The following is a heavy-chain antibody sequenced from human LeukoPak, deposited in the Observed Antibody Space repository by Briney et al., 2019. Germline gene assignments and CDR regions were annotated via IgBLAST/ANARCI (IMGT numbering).Heavy chain of an antibody. J-gene: IGHJ4*02. CDR3: AVFFEGQGGRGS. D-gene: IGHD3-16*01. CDR2: SGGT. Sequence: SETLSLTCTVSGGSTSSHHWSWIRQPPGKGLEWIGHSGGTKYNPSLGGRVIISEDTSKNQFSLRLTSVTAADTAVYFCAVFFEGQGGRGSWGQGTQVTVSS. CDR1: GGSTSSHH. V-gene: IGHV4-4*09.